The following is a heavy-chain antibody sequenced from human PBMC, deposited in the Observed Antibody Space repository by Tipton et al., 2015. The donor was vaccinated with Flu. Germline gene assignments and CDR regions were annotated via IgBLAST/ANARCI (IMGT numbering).Heavy chain of an antibody. D-gene: IGHD2-15*01. CDR3: ARRNVVVVPAPDY. CDR1: GDSLSNYY. Sequence: TLSLTCTVSGDSLSNYYWNWIRQPPGKRLEWIGYIYYSGTTSYNPSLKSRVTISIDTSRNQFSLMLSSVTAADTAVYYCARRNVVVVPAPDYWGQGTLVTVSS. J-gene: IGHJ4*02. V-gene: IGHV4-59*01. CDR2: IYYSGTT.